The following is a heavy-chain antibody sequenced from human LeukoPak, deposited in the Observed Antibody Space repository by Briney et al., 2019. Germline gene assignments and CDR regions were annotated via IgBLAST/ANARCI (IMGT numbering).Heavy chain of an antibody. D-gene: IGHD6-6*01. J-gene: IGHJ3*02. V-gene: IGHV1-2*02. CDR3: ASYSTSSGDAFDI. CDR2: INPNSGDT. CDR1: GYTFSDQY. Sequence: ASVKVSCKASGYTFSDQYIHWVRQSPGQGLEGMGWINPNSGDTDYAQKFQGRVTMTRDTSISTAYIELTSLRSDDTAVYYCASYSTSSGDAFDIWGQGTLVTVSS.